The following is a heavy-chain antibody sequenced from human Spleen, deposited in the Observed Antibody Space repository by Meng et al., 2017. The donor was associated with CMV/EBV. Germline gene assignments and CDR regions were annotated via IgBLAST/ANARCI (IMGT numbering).Heavy chain of an antibody. CDR2: INPRTGGT. V-gene: IGHV1-2*02. J-gene: IGHJ5*02. Sequence: GESLKISCKTSGYTFTDYYIHWVRQAPGQGLEWVGWINPRTGGTEYAHRFQGRVTMTRDTSITTAYMELSGLKFDDTAVYYCARDPTRNDVDYWFDPWGQGTLVTVSS. CDR3: ARDPTRNDVDYWFDP. D-gene: IGHD1-1*01. CDR1: GYTFTDYY.